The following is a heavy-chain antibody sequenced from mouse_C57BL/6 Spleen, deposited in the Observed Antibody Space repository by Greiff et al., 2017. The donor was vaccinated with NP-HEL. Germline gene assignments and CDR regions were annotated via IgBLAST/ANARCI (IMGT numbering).Heavy chain of an antibody. CDR3: ARGYDYEGFDV. CDR2: IWSGGST. D-gene: IGHD2-4*01. CDR1: GFSLTSYG. J-gene: IGHJ1*03. V-gene: IGHV2-2*01. Sequence: VQLQQSGPGLVQPSQSLSITCTVSGFSLTSYGVHWVRQSPGKGLEWLGVIWSGGSTDYNAAFISRLSISKDNSKSQVFFKMNSLQADDTAIYYCARGYDYEGFDVWGTGTTVTVSS.